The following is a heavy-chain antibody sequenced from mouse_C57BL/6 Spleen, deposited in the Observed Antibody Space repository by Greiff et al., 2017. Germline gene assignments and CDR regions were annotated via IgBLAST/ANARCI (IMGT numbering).Heavy chain of an antibody. CDR3: ARAYSAMDY. CDR2: MDPNSGGT. V-gene: IGHV1-72*01. CDR1: GYTFTSYW. Sequence: VQLQQSGAELVKPGASVKLSCKASGYTFTSYWMHWVKQRHGRCLEWIGRMDPNSGGTKYNEKVKTKATMTVDKPSSTAYMQLSSRTSEDSAVYYCARAYSAMDYWGQGASVTVSS. J-gene: IGHJ4*01.